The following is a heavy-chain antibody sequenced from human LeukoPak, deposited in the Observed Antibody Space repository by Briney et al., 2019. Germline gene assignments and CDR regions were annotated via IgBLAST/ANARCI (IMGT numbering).Heavy chain of an antibody. Sequence: SGGSLRLSCSTSGFTIYHHAIHWVRQTPGKGLECVSGLGWNTGIIGYADSVKGRFTTSRDTANNSLYLQMNSLRTGDTALYLCVKDISPGGAAIWGQGKKVTISA. D-gene: IGHD3-16*01. J-gene: IGHJ3*02. CDR1: GFTIYHHA. CDR3: VKDISPGGAAI. CDR2: LGWNTGII. V-gene: IGHV3-9*01.